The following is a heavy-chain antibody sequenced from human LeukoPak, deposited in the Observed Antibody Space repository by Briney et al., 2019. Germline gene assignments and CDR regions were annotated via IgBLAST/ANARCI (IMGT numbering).Heavy chain of an antibody. D-gene: IGHD3-3*01. CDR3: ARRARYDFWSGYYKGYYYYMDV. Sequence: SETLSLTCAVYGGSFSGYYWSWIRQPPGKGLEWIGEINHSGSTNYNPSLKSRVTISVDTSKNQFSLKLSSATAADTAVYYCARRARYDFWSGYYKGYYYYMDVWGKGTTVTVSS. CDR2: INHSGST. J-gene: IGHJ6*03. CDR1: GGSFSGYY. V-gene: IGHV4-34*01.